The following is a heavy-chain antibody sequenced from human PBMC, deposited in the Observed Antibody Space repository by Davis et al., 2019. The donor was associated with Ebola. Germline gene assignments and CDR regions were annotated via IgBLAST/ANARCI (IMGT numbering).Heavy chain of an antibody. CDR2: INPKSGGT. V-gene: IGHV1-18*04. Sequence: ASVKVSCKASGYTFTNYGITWVRQAPGQGLEWIGRINPKSGGTNYAQKFQGRVTMTTDTSTTTAYMELRSLRSDDTAVYYCARGLQQWLVAPLDYWGQGTLVTVSS. D-gene: IGHD6-19*01. J-gene: IGHJ4*02. CDR1: GYTFTNYG. CDR3: ARGLQQWLVAPLDY.